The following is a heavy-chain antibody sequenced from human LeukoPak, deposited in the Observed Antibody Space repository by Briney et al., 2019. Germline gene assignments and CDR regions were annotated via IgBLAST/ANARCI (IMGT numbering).Heavy chain of an antibody. D-gene: IGHD1-1*01. CDR1: GFTFDDYA. CDR2: ISWNSGSI. V-gene: IGHV3-9*01. Sequence: GRSLRLSCAASGFTFDDYAMHWVRQAPGKGLEWVSGISWNSGSIGYADSVKGRFTISRDNSKNTLYLQMNSLRAEDTAVYYCAKDVLLERRPATFDYWGQGTLVTVSS. J-gene: IGHJ4*02. CDR3: AKDVLLERRPATFDY.